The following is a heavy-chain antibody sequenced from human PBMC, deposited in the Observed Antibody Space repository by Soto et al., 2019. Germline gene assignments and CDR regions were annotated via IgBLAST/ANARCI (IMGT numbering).Heavy chain of an antibody. J-gene: IGHJ3*02. D-gene: IGHD2-15*01. V-gene: IGHV1-69*13. Sequence: SVKVSCKASGGTFSSYAISWVRQAPGQGLEWMGGIIPIFGTANYAQKFQGRVTITADESTSTAYMELSSLRSEDTAVYYCARDSGGTTIPAFDIWGQGTMVTVSS. CDR3: ARDSGGTTIPAFDI. CDR1: GGTFSSYA. CDR2: IIPIFGTA.